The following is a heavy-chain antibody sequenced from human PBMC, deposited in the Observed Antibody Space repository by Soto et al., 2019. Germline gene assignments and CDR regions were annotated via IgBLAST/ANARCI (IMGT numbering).Heavy chain of an antibody. D-gene: IGHD6-19*01. J-gene: IGHJ4*02. CDR3: ASNLGWCSGWYN. Sequence: QVQLVQSGAEVKKPGASVKVSCKASGYTFTSYYMHWVRQAPGQGLEWMGIINPSGGSTSYAQKFQGRVTMTRDTSTNTVYMELSSLRSEDTAVYYCASNLGWCSGWYNWGQGTLVTVSS. V-gene: IGHV1-46*01. CDR1: GYTFTSYY. CDR2: INPSGGST.